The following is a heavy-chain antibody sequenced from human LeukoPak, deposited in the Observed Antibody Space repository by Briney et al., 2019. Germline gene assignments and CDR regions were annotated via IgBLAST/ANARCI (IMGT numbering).Heavy chain of an antibody. V-gene: IGHV4-59*08. CDR3: ARGPSYGSGSYYGPFDY. CDR2: IYYSGST. D-gene: IGHD3-10*01. CDR1: GGSISSYY. Sequence: PSETLPLTCTVSGGSISSYYWSWIRQPPGKGLEWIGYIYYSGSTNYNPSLKSRVTISVDTSKNQFSLKLSSVTAADTAVYYCARGPSYGSGSYYGPFDYWGQGTLVTVSS. J-gene: IGHJ4*02.